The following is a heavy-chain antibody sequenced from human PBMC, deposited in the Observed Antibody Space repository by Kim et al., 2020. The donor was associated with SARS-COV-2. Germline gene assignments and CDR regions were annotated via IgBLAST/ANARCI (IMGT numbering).Heavy chain of an antibody. Sequence: SSSGGSESYAAAVKGRFTIYKDNSKNTLYLQMNSLRAEDTAVYYCSRGYWGQGTLVTVSS. V-gene: IGHV3-23*01. J-gene: IGHJ4*02. D-gene: IGHD3-10*01. CDR2: SSSGGSE. CDR3: SRGY.